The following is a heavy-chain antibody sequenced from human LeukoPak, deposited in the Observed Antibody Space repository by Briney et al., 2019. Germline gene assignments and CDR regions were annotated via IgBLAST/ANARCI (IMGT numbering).Heavy chain of an antibody. J-gene: IGHJ4*02. D-gene: IGHD6-19*01. V-gene: IGHV1-8*01. CDR3: ARYIAVAGFGFDY. CDR1: GYTFTSYD. CDR2: MNPNSGNT. Sequence: GASVKGSCKASGYTFTSYDINWVRQATGQGLEWMGWMNPNSGNTGYAQKFQGRVTMTRNTSISTAYMELSSLRSEDTAVYYCARYIAVAGFGFDYWGQGTLVTVSS.